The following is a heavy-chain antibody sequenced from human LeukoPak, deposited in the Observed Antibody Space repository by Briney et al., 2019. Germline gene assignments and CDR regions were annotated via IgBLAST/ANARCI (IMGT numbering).Heavy chain of an antibody. J-gene: IGHJ4*02. CDR3: AKDRSYYDSSGYWRGLFDY. D-gene: IGHD3-22*01. Sequence: QSGGSLRLSCAASGFTFSSYAMSWVRQAPGKGLEWVSAISGSGGSTYYADSVKGRFTISRDNSKNTLYLQMNSLRAEDTAVYYCAKDRSYYDSSGYWRGLFDYWGQGTLVTVSS. CDR2: ISGSGGST. CDR1: GFTFSSYA. V-gene: IGHV3-23*01.